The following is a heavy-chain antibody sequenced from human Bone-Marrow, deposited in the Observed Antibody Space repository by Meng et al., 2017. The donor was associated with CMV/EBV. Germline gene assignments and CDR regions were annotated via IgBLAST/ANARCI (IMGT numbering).Heavy chain of an antibody. J-gene: IGHJ2*01. CDR1: AFPFSNAC. V-gene: IGHV3-15*01. CDR3: TTGHWGGWYFDL. Sequence: ASAFPFSNACMRWVRQAPGKWLEWVGHIKSKTDGGTTDYAAPVKGRFTISRDDSKNTLYLQMNSLKTEDAAVYYCTTGHWGGWYFDLWGRGTLVTVSS. D-gene: IGHD7-27*01. CDR2: IKSKTDGGTT.